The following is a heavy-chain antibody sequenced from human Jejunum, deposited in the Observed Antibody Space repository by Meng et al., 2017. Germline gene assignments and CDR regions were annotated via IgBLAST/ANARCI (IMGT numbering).Heavy chain of an antibody. Sequence: GGSLRLSCAASGFTFSNCGMTWVRQAPGKGLEWVAHISYNGAETFYADSVKGRFTISRDNSKNTLFLLMNSLRAEDTAVYYCAKGRTIGGTTRCFDYWGQGTLVTVSS. J-gene: IGHJ4*02. CDR2: ISYNGAET. V-gene: IGHV3-23*01. D-gene: IGHD1-1*01. CDR1: GFTFSNCG. CDR3: AKGRTIGGTTRCFDY.